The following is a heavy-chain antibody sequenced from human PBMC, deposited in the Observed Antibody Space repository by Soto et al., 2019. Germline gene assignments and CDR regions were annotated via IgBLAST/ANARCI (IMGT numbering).Heavy chain of an antibody. V-gene: IGHV4-34*01. CDR2: INHSGST. J-gene: IGHJ6*02. CDR3: ASVWKPFCYYYGMDV. D-gene: IGHD2-8*01. Sequence: PSETLSLTCAVYGGSFSGYYWSWIRQPPGKGLEWIGEINHSGSTNYNPSLKSRVTISVDTSKNQFSLKLSSVTAADTAVYYCASVWKPFCYYYGMDVWGQGTTVTVSS. CDR1: GGSFSGYY.